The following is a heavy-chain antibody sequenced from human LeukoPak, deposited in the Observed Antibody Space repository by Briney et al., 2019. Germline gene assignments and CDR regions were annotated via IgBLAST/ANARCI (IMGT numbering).Heavy chain of an antibody. D-gene: IGHD3-10*01. Sequence: GGSLRLSCAASGFTFSRYWMSWVRQAPGKGLEWVANIKQDGSEKYYVDSVKGRFTISRDNAKNSLYLQMNSLRAEDTAVYYCASQRGYYGLGSYKGYYMDVWGKGTTVTVSS. CDR3: ASQRGYYGLGSYKGYYMDV. CDR2: IKQDGSEK. J-gene: IGHJ6*03. V-gene: IGHV3-7*01. CDR1: GFTFSRYW.